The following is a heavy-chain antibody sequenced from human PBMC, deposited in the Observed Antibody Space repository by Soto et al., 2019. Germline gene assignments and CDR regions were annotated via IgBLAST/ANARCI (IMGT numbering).Heavy chain of an antibody. D-gene: IGHD3-10*01. Sequence: QVQLVESGGAVVQPGTSLRLSCAASGVAFSTYGVHWVRQAPGNGLEWVAILSYDGHNEYYTDSVKGRFTISRDTSTNTLYLQMDRLRADDTAMYYCAKDRGFGEYLFDSWGQGTLVTVSS. CDR1: GVAFSTYG. CDR2: LSYDGHNE. CDR3: AKDRGFGEYLFDS. V-gene: IGHV3-30*18. J-gene: IGHJ4*02.